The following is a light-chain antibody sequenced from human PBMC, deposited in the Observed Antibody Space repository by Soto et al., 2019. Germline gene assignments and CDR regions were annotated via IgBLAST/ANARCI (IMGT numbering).Light chain of an antibody. CDR1: NSNSGGNT. CDR2: SND. CDR3: ATWDDSLNAAV. Sequence: VLTQPPSASGTPRQSVTISCSGSNSNSGGNTVNWYQQLPGAAPKLLMYSNDQRPSGVPDRFSGSKFGTTASLAISGLQSEDEADYHCATWDDSLNAAVFGAGTKLTVL. J-gene: IGLJ1*01. V-gene: IGLV1-44*01.